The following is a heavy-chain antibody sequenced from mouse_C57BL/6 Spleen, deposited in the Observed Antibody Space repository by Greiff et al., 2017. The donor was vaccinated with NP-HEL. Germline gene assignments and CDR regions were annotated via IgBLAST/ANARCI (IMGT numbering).Heavy chain of an antibody. V-gene: IGHV2-4*01. CDR3: VKPPIYYDYDGGYAMDY. J-gene: IGHJ4*01. Sequence: VKLQESGPGLVQPSQSLSITCTVSGFSLTSYGVHWVRQPPGKGLEWLGVIWSGGSTDYNAAFISRLSISKDNSKSQVFFKMNSLQADDTAIYYCVKPPIYYDYDGGYAMDYWGQGTSGTVSA. CDR2: IWSGGST. D-gene: IGHD2-4*01. CDR1: GFSLTSYG.